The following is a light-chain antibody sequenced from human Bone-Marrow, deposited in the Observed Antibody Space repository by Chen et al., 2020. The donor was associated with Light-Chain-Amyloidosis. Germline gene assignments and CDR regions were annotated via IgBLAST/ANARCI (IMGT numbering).Light chain of an antibody. CDR3: QQYGTSPLT. CDR1: QTISSNY. V-gene: IGKV3-20*01. J-gene: IGKJ4*01. CDR2: GSS. Sequence: EIVLTQSPATLSLSPGDGAKLSCRASQTISSNYLTWYQQKFGQAPRLLIYGSSSRSTGIPDRFTGSGSGTDFTLTINRLEPEDFAMYYCQQYGTSPLTFGGGTKVEIK.